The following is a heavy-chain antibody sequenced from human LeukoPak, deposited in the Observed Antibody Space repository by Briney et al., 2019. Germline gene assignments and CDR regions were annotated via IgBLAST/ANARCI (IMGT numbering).Heavy chain of an antibody. CDR1: GGSVSSGSYY. CDR3: AKQLGYCSDGSCYFPY. CDR2: IYYSGST. V-gene: IGHV4-61*01. J-gene: IGHJ4*02. D-gene: IGHD2-15*01. Sequence: SETLSLTCTVSGGSVSSGSYYWSWLRQPPGKGLEWIGYIYYSGSTNYNPSLKSRVTISVDTSKNQFSLKLSSVTAADTAVYYCAKQLGYCSDGSCYFPYWGQGTLVTVSS.